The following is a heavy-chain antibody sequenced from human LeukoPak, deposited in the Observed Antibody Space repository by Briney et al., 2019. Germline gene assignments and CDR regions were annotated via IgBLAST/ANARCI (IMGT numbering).Heavy chain of an antibody. J-gene: IGHJ4*02. CDR2: ISGSGGST. D-gene: IGHD6-19*01. V-gene: IGHV3-23*01. CDR1: GFTFSSYA. CDR3: AKGRRYSSGWYGDY. Sequence: GGPLRLSCAASGFTFSSYAMSWVRQAPGKGLEWVSAISGSGGSTYYADSVKGRFTISRDNSKNTLYLRMNSLRAEDTAVYYCAKGRRYSSGWYGDYWGQGTLVTVSS.